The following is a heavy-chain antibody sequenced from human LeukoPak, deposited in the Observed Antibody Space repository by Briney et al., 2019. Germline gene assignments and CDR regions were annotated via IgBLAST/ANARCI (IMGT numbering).Heavy chain of an antibody. J-gene: IGHJ6*02. CDR3: ARERIAAAGEEFYYYCGMDV. Sequence: ASVKVSCKASGYTFTSYYMHWVRQAPGQGLEWMGIINPSGGSTSYAQKFQGRVTMTRDTSTSTVYMELSSLRSEDTAVYYCARERIAAAGEEFYYYCGMDVWGQGTTVTVSS. V-gene: IGHV1-46*01. CDR1: GYTFTSYY. D-gene: IGHD6-13*01. CDR2: INPSGGST.